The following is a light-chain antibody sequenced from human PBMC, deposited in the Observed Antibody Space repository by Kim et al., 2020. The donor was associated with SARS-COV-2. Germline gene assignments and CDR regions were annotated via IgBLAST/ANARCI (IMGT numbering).Light chain of an antibody. CDR2: QDD. CDR1: KLGDKY. Sequence: SYELTQPPSVSVSPGQTANIACSGDKLGDKYVCWYQQKPGQSPALVIYQDDRRPSGIPERFSGSNSANTATLTISGTQAMDEADYYCQTWDSSTVVFGGGTQLTVL. J-gene: IGLJ2*01. V-gene: IGLV3-1*01. CDR3: QTWDSSTVV.